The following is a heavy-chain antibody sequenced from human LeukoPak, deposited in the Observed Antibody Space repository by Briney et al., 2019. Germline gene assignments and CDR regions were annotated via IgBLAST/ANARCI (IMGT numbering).Heavy chain of an antibody. Sequence: PGGSLRLSCAASGFTFSSYAMSWVRQAPGKGLEWVSVIYSGGSTYYADSVKGRFTISRDNSKNTLYLQMNSLRAEDTAVYYCAKSEPDRGVRGVMGYWGQGTLVTVSS. CDR2: IYSGGST. J-gene: IGHJ4*02. V-gene: IGHV3-23*03. D-gene: IGHD3-10*01. CDR3: AKSEPDRGVRGVMGY. CDR1: GFTFSSYA.